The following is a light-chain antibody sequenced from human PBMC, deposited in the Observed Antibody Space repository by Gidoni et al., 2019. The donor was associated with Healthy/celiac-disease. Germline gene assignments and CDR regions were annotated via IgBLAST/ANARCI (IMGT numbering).Light chain of an antibody. J-gene: IGLJ2*01. Sequence: QSALTQPASVSASPGQSITISCTGTSSDVGGYNYVSWYQQHPGKAPKLMIYDVSNRPSGVSNRFSGSKSGNTASLTISGLQAEDEADYYCSSYTSSSPVVFGGGTKLPVL. CDR3: SSYTSSSPVV. V-gene: IGLV2-14*03. CDR1: SSDVGGYNY. CDR2: DVS.